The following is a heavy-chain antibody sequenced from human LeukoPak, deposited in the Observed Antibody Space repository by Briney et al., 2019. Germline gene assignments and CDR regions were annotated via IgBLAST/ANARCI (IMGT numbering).Heavy chain of an antibody. V-gene: IGHV1-46*01. Sequence: SSVKVSCMASRYTFTSYYMHWVRQAPGQGLEWMGIITTSGGSTTYAQKFQSRVTMTRDTSTSTVYMGLSSLRSEDTAVHYCARENGGYSFDYWGQGTLVTVSS. CDR1: RYTFTSYY. CDR3: ARENGGYSFDY. D-gene: IGHD2-21*02. J-gene: IGHJ4*02. CDR2: ITTSGGST.